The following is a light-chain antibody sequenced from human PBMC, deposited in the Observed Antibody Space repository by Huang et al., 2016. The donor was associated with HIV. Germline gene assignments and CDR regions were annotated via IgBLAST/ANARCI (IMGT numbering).Light chain of an antibody. CDR3: QQRNSWPPIT. J-gene: IGKJ5*01. V-gene: IGKV3-11*01. Sequence: EIVLTQSPATLSLSPGERATLSCRASQSVVNLAWYQYRPGQGPRLLIYDGSNRASGIPARFSGSGSGTDCTLAVNILQPEDSAVYYCQQRNSWPPITFGQGTRLEIK. CDR1: QSVVN. CDR2: DGS.